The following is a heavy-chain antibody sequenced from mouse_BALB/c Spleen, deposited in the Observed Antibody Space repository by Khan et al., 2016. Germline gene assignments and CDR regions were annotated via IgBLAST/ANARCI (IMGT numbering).Heavy chain of an antibody. CDR2: IDTNTGEP. CDR1: GYSFTNYG. V-gene: IGHV9-3*02. Sequence: QIQLVQSGPELKKPGETVKISCKASGYSFTNYGMNWVKQAPGKGLKWMGWIDTNTGEPTYAEDFKGRFAFSLETSAIPAYLQINNLKNDDTATYFCARWGYDYAWFAYWGQGTLVTVSA. CDR3: ARWGYDYAWFAY. J-gene: IGHJ3*01. D-gene: IGHD2-4*01.